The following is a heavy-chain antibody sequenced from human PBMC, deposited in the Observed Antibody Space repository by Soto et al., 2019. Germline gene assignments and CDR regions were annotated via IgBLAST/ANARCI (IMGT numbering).Heavy chain of an antibody. V-gene: IGHV1-2*02. D-gene: IGHD6-6*01. CDR2: INPKNGDT. CDR1: GYFFNDYH. Sequence: ASVNVSCKTSGYFFNDYHIHWVRKAPGQGLEWMGWINPKNGDTNYAQKFQDRVTMTRDTSIRTVYIELSRLTSDDTAVYYCAREGPIAARHQYNWFDPWGQGTLVTVS. CDR3: AREGPIAARHQYNWFDP. J-gene: IGHJ5*02.